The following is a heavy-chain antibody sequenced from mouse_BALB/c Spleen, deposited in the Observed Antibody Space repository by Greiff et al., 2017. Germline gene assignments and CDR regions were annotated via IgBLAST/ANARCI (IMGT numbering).Heavy chain of an antibody. CDR2: INPYNDGT. D-gene: IGHD2-1*01. CDR3: ARVKDGNYVAY. J-gene: IGHJ3*01. Sequence: VQLKQSGPELVKPGASVKMSCKASGYTFTSYVMHWVKQKPGQGLEWIGYINPYNDGTKYNEKFKGKATLTSDKSSSTAYMELSSLTSEDSAVYYCARVKDGNYVAYWGQGTLVTVSA. CDR1: GYTFTSYV. V-gene: IGHV1-14*01.